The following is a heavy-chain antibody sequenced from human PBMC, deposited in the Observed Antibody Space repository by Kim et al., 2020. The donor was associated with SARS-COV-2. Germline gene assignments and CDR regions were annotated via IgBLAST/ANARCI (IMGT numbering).Heavy chain of an antibody. J-gene: IGHJ4*02. D-gene: IGHD6-19*01. CDR1: GGSFSGYY. V-gene: IGHV4-34*01. Sequence: SETLSLTCAVYGGSFSGYYWSWIRQPPGKGLEWIGEINHSGSTNYNPSLKSRVTISVDTSKNQFSLKLSSVTAADTAVYYCAIEGPASSSGWSDDYWGQGTLVTVSS. CDR2: INHSGST. CDR3: AIEGPASSSGWSDDY.